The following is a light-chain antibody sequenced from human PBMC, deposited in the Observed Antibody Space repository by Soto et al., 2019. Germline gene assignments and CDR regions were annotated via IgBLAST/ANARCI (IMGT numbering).Light chain of an antibody. CDR1: QSISSW. J-gene: IGKJ1*01. V-gene: IGKV1-5*01. CDR3: QQYNSYSWT. CDR2: DVS. Sequence: DFQMTQSPSTLSASVGDRVTITCRASQSISSWLAWYQQKPGKAPKLLIFDVSSLESGVPSRFSGSGSGTEFTLTISSLQPDDFATYYCQQYNSYSWTFGQGTKVEVK.